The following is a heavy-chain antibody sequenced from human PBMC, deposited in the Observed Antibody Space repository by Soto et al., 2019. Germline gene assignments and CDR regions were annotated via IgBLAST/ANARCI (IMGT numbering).Heavy chain of an antibody. CDR3: ATDLYGDYSSGIDY. Sequence: QVQLVQSGAEVKKPGASVKVSCKVSGYTLTELSMHWVRQAPGKGLEWMGGFDPEDGETSYAQKFQGRVTMIEDTSTDTAYMELSSLRSEDTAVYYCATDLYGDYSSGIDYWGQGTLVTVSS. D-gene: IGHD4-17*01. J-gene: IGHJ4*02. V-gene: IGHV1-24*01. CDR2: FDPEDGET. CDR1: GYTLTELS.